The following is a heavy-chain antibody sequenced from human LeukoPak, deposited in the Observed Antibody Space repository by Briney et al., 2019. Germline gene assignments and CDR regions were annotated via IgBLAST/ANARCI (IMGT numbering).Heavy chain of an antibody. CDR1: GDSISSYY. CDR2: IYYSGST. CDR3: ARHEYSSSPGAFDI. D-gene: IGHD6-6*01. V-gene: IGHV4-59*08. J-gene: IGHJ3*02. Sequence: PSETLSLTCTVSGDSISSYYWSWIRQPPGKGLEWIGYIYYSGSTNYNPSLKSRVTISVDTSKNQFSLKLSSVTAADTAVYYCARHEYSSSPGAFDIWGQGTMVTVSS.